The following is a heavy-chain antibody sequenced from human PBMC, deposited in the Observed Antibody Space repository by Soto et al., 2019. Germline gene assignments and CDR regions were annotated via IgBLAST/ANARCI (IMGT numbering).Heavy chain of an antibody. Sequence: GGSLRLSCAASGFTFSSYSMNWVRQAPGKGLEWVSYISSSSSTIYYADSVKGRFTISRDNAKNSLYLQMNSLRDEDTAVYYCRKGYCISTSCYGTYGMDVWGQGTTVTVSS. V-gene: IGHV3-48*02. J-gene: IGHJ6*02. D-gene: IGHD2-2*01. CDR1: GFTFSSYS. CDR2: ISSSSSTI. CDR3: RKGYCISTSCYGTYGMDV.